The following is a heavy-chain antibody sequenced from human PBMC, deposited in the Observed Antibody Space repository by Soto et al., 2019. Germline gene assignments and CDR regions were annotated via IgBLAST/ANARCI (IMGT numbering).Heavy chain of an antibody. CDR2: ISYDGSNK. Sequence: QVQLVESVGGVVQPGRSLRVSCAASGITISNYFMYWVRQAPGKGLEWVAAISYDGSNKHYSDSVKGRFTISRDNSKNTLYLQMNSMRDKDMAVYYCVAADQYYAMGVWGQGTTVAVSS. CDR1: GITISNYF. D-gene: IGHD2-2*01. V-gene: IGHV3-30-3*01. CDR3: VAADQYYAMGV. J-gene: IGHJ6*02.